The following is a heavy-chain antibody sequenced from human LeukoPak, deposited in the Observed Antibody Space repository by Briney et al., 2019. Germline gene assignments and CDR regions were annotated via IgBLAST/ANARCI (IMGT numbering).Heavy chain of an antibody. CDR2: ISHSGGT. Sequence: LRLSCAASGFTFSSYSMNWVRQPPGKGLEWIGFISHSGGTYYNPSLKSRVTMSVDRSENQFSLKLSSVTAADTAVYYCARGLIVPSTIFDYWGQGALVTVSS. CDR1: GFTFSSYS. J-gene: IGHJ4*02. CDR3: ARGLIVPSTIFDY. V-gene: IGHV4-30-2*01. D-gene: IGHD2-2*01.